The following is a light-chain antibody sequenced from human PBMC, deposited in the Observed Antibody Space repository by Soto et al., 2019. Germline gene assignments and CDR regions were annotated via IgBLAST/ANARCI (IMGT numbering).Light chain of an antibody. CDR2: DAS. V-gene: IGKV1-5*01. CDR1: QSISSW. Sequence: DIQLTQSPSTLSASVGDGVTITCRASQSISSWLAWYQQKPGKAPKLLIYDASSLESGVPSRFSGSGSGTEFTLTISSLQPDDFATYNCQQYKSYSTFGQGTKVDIK. J-gene: IGKJ1*01. CDR3: QQYKSYST.